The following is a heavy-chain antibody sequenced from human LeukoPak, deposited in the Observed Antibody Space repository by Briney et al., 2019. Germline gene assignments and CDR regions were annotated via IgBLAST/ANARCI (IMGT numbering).Heavy chain of an antibody. CDR1: GGSISSYY. J-gene: IGHJ6*02. V-gene: IGHV4-59*01. CDR2: IYYSEST. D-gene: IGHD2-2*01. CDR3: ARDLVVVPAAMRFPGQYYYYGMDV. Sequence: SETLSLICTVSGGSISSYYWSWIRQPPGKGLEWIGYIYYSESTNYNPSLKSRVTISVDTSKNQFSLKLSSVTAADTAVYYCARDLVVVPAAMRFPGQYYYYGMDVWGQGTTVTVSS.